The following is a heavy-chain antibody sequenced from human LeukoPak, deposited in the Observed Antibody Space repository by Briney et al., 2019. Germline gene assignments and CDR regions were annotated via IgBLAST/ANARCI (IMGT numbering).Heavy chain of an antibody. V-gene: IGHV4-39*01. Sequence: SETLSLTCSVSGGSISSTNYYWGWIRQPPGKGPEWIGRIYYSGSTFYDPSLRSRVTISVDTSKNQFSLKLSSVTAADTAVYFCARHEYYFDNWGQGTPVTVSS. CDR1: GGSISSTNYY. CDR2: IYYSGST. J-gene: IGHJ4*02. CDR3: ARHEYYFDN.